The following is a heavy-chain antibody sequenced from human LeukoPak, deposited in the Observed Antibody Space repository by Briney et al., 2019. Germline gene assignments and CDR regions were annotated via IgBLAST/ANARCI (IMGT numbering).Heavy chain of an antibody. CDR1: GDSVSSNSAD. CDR2: TYYRSKWYN. J-gene: IGHJ4*02. CDR3: ARVGYSYGPEGFDY. D-gene: IGHD5-18*01. Sequence: SQTLSLTCAISGDSVSSNSADWNWIRQSPSRGLEWLGRTYYRSKWYNDYAVSVKSRITINPDTSKNQFSLQLNSVTPEDTAVYYCARVGYSYGPEGFDYWGQGTLVTVSS. V-gene: IGHV6-1*01.